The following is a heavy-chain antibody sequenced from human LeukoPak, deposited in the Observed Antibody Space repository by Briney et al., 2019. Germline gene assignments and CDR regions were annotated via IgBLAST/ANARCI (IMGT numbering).Heavy chain of an antibody. J-gene: IGHJ4*02. CDR3: ARDGEDDSSGHYKPFDY. D-gene: IGHD3-22*01. CDR1: GFTYSSYG. Sequence: GSLRLSCAASGFTYSSYGMHWLRQAPGKGPEWVAAIWYDGNTKYYADSAKGRFAISRDNSKNTLFLLMSSLRAEDTAVYYCARDGEDDSSGHYKPFDYWGQGTLVTVSS. CDR2: IWYDGNTK. V-gene: IGHV3-33*02.